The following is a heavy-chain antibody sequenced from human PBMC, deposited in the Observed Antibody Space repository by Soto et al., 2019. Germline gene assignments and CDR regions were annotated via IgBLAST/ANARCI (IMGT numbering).Heavy chain of an antibody. V-gene: IGHV3-30-3*01. D-gene: IGHD5-18*01. CDR2: ISYDGSNK. CDR1: GFTFSSYT. CDR3: ASTDTAMVYYYYGMDV. J-gene: IGHJ6*02. Sequence: ESGGGVVQPGRSLRLSCAVSGFTFSSYTMHWVRQAPGKGLEWVAVISYDGSNKYYADSVKGRFTISRDNSKNTLYLQMNSLRAEDTAVYYCASTDTAMVYYYYGMDVWGQGTTVTVSS.